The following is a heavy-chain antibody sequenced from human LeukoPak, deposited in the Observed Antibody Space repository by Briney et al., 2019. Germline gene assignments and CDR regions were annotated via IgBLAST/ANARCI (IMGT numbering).Heavy chain of an antibody. V-gene: IGHV4-39*01. Sequence: SETLSLTCTVSGGSISSSSYYWGWIRQPPGKGLEWIGSIYYSGSTHYNPSLKSRVTISVDTSKNQFSLKLSSVTAADTAVYYCARIGSIYSSGTFADYWGQGTLVTVSS. J-gene: IGHJ4*02. CDR1: GGSISSSSYY. D-gene: IGHD5-18*01. CDR3: ARIGSIYSSGTFADY. CDR2: IYYSGST.